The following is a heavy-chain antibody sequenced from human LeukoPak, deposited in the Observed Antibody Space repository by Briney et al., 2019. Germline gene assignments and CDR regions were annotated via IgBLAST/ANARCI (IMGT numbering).Heavy chain of an antibody. V-gene: IGHV4-34*01. Sequence: SDTLSLTCAVYGVSFTTYYGTWIRQPRGKGLEWIGEINLRGTTNYNPSLKSRVTISVDTSKNQFSLKLSSVTAADTAVYYCARRGVVPAASPYYYFDYWGQGTLVTVSS. CDR2: INLRGTT. CDR1: GVSFTTYY. J-gene: IGHJ4*02. CDR3: ARRGVVPAASPYYYFDY. D-gene: IGHD2-2*01.